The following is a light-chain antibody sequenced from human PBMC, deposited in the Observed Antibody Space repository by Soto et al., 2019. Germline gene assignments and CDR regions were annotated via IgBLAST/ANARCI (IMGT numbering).Light chain of an antibody. Sequence: IVLTQSPGTLSLSPGETATLSCRASQTVSSTYLAWYQHKPGRAPRLLIDGASSRAAGIPDRFSGSGSGTEFTLTISSLQSEDFAAYFCQQYDNWPLTFGGGTKVDIK. CDR2: GAS. CDR1: QTVSSTY. J-gene: IGKJ4*01. CDR3: QQYDNWPLT. V-gene: IGKV3-20*01.